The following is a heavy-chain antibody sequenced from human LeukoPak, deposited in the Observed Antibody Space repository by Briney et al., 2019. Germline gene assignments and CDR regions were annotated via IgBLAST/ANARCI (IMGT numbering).Heavy chain of an antibody. CDR2: IYYSGST. Sequence: PSETLSLTCTVSGGSISSYYWSWIRQPPGKGLEWIGYIYYSGSTNYNPSLKSRVTISVDTSKNQFSLKLSSVTAADTAVYYCARLGSSWSDFDYWGQGTLVTVSS. D-gene: IGHD6-13*01. CDR3: ARLGSSWSDFDY. V-gene: IGHV4-59*08. CDR1: GGSISSYY. J-gene: IGHJ4*02.